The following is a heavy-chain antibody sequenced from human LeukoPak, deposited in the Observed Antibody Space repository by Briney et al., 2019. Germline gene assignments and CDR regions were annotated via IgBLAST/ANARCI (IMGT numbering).Heavy chain of an antibody. D-gene: IGHD1-26*01. V-gene: IGHV3-66*01. CDR1: GFTVSNSY. Sequence: PGGSLRLSCAASGFTVSNSYVSWVRQAPGKGLEWVSIIYSGGSTYYADSVKGRFTISRDNSKNTLYLQMNSLKPEDTAVYYCARASGGGSYFSSSDYWGQGTLVTVSS. CDR2: IYSGGST. CDR3: ARASGGGSYFSSSDY. J-gene: IGHJ4*02.